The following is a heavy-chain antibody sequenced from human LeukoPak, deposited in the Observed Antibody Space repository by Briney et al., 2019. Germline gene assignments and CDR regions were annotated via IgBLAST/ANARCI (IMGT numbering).Heavy chain of an antibody. CDR1: GGSISSSSYS. CDR3: ARDYDSSGYFDY. Sequence: PSETLSLTCTVSGGSISSSSYSWGWIRQPPGKGLEWIGSIYYSGSTYYNPSLKSRVTISVDTSKNQFSLKLSSVTAADTAVYYCARDYDSSGYFDYWGQGTLVTVSS. J-gene: IGHJ4*02. CDR2: IYYSGST. V-gene: IGHV4-39*01. D-gene: IGHD3-22*01.